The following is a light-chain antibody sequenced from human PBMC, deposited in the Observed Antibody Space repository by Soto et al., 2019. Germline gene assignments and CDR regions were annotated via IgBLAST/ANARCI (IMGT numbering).Light chain of an antibody. CDR1: SSDVGGYNY. V-gene: IGLV2-8*01. CDR2: DVS. Sequence: ALTQPPSASGSPGQSVTISCTGTSSDVGGYNYVSWYQQHPGKAPKLLIHDVSKRPSGVPDRFSGSKSGNAASLTVSGLQAEDEADYYCGSYAGSKGVVFGGGTKLTVL. CDR3: GSYAGSKGVV. J-gene: IGLJ2*01.